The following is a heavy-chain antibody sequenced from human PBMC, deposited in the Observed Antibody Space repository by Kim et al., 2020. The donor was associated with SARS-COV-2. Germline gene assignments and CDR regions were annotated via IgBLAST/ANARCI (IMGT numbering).Heavy chain of an antibody. V-gene: IGHV3-7*01. J-gene: IGHJ5*02. CDR3: AARTDTTGAAQDL. Sequence: GGSLRLSCAASGLAFSSYRMHWVRQAPGKGLEWVGNIKPDGSAKHYVDSVKGRFTISRDNAKISLYLQMNNLRADDTAVYYCAARTDTTGAAQDLWGRGTLVTVSS. CDR1: GLAFSSYR. D-gene: IGHD1-1*01. CDR2: IKPDGSAK.